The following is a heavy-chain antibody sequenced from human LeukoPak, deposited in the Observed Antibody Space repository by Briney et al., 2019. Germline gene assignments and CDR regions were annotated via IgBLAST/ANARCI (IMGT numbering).Heavy chain of an antibody. J-gene: IGHJ4*02. V-gene: IGHV3-43D*03. CDR1: GFTFDDYA. CDR3: ARGDTAMVTGIDY. CDR2: ISWDGGST. Sequence: PGGSLRLSCAASGFTFDDYAMHWVCQAPGKGLEWVSLISWDGGSTYYADSVKGRFTISRDNSKNSLYLQMNSLRAEDTALYYCARGDTAMVTGIDYWGQGTLVTVSS. D-gene: IGHD5-18*01.